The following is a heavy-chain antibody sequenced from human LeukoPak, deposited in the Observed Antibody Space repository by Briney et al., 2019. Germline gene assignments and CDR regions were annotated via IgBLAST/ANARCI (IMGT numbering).Heavy chain of an antibody. CDR3: ATTKAPSRYYYDSSGYYYGDY. Sequence: GGSLRLSCAASGFTFSSYAVSWVRQAPGKGLEWVSAISGSSGSTYYADSVKGRFTISRDNSKNTLYLQMNSLRAEDTAVYYCATTKAPSRYYYDSSGYYYGDYWGQGTLVTVSS. CDR1: GFTFSSYA. J-gene: IGHJ4*02. V-gene: IGHV3-23*01. CDR2: ISGSSGST. D-gene: IGHD3-22*01.